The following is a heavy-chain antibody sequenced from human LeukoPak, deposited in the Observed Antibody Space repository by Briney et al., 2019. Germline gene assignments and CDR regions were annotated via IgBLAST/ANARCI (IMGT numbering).Heavy chain of an antibody. CDR1: GFTFSSYA. CDR3: AREGARISYFDI. J-gene: IGHJ3*02. Sequence: GGSLRLSCAASGFTFSSYAMHWVRQAPGKGLEGVAVIPYDGSNKYYADSVKGRFTISRDNSKNTLSLQMNSMRAEDTAVYYCAREGARISYFDIWGQGTMVTVSS. D-gene: IGHD5-18*01. V-gene: IGHV3-30*04. CDR2: IPYDGSNK.